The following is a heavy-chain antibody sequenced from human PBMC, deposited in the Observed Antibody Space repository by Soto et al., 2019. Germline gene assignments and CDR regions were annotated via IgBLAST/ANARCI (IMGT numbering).Heavy chain of an antibody. CDR2: IYHSGST. V-gene: IGHV4-30-2*01. CDR1: GGSISSGGYS. J-gene: IGHJ4*02. D-gene: IGHD4-17*01. Sequence: SETLSLTCAVSGGSISSGGYSWSWIRQPPGKGLECIGYIYHSGSTYYNPSLKSRVTLSVDRSKNQFSLKLTSVTAADTAVYYCARAMTTVTTFVEWGEGTLVTV. CDR3: ARAMTTVTTFVE.